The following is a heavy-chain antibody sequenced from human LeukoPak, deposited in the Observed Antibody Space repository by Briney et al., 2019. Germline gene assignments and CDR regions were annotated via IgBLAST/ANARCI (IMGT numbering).Heavy chain of an antibody. Sequence: GGSLRLSCAASGFTFSSYGMHWVRQAPGKGLEWVAVVWYDGSNKYYADSVKGRFTISRDNSKNTLYLQMNSLRAEDTAVYYCAKNPRSYDSSGYYYPDPWGQGTLVTVSS. CDR3: AKNPRSYDSSGYYYPDP. CDR2: VWYDGSNK. J-gene: IGHJ5*02. D-gene: IGHD3-22*01. CDR1: GFTFSSYG. V-gene: IGHV3-33*06.